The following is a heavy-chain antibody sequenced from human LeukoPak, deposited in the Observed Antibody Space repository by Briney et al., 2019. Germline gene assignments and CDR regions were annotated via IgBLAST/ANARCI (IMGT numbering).Heavy chain of an antibody. CDR3: ARISLRLGELS. D-gene: IGHD3-16*01. J-gene: IGHJ5*02. V-gene: IGHV4-39*07. CDR1: GGSISSSSYY. Sequence: PSETLSLTCTVSGGSISSSSYYWGWIRQPPWKGLEWIGSIYYSGSTYYNPSLKSRVTISVDTSKNQFSLKLSSVTAADTAVYYCARISLRLGELSWGQGTLVTVSS. CDR2: IYYSGST.